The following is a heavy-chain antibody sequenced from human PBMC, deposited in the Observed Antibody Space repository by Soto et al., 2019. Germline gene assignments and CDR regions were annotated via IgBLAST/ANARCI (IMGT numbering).Heavy chain of an antibody. CDR1: GGSISSGGYS. CDR2: IYHSGST. D-gene: IGHD3-10*01. CDR3: ARDRKRFGELFDYYYYGMDV. V-gene: IGHV4-30-2*01. Sequence: SETLSLTCAVSGGSISSGGYSWSWIRQPPGKGLEWIGYIYHSGSTYYNPSLKSRVTISVDTSKNQFSLKLSSVTAADTAVYYCARDRKRFGELFDYYYYGMDVWGQGTTVTVSS. J-gene: IGHJ6*02.